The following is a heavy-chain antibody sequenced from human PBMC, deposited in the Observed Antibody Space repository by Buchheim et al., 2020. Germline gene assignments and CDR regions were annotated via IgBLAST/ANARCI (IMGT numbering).Heavy chain of an antibody. CDR2: ISYDGSNK. Sequence: QVQLVESGGGVVQPGRSLRLSCAASGFTFSSYGMHWVRQAPGKGLEWVAVISYDGSNKYYADSVKGRFTISRDNSKNTLYLQMNSLGAEETAVYYCAKSLPSSGWYDNYYYGMDVWGQGTT. CDR1: GFTFSSYG. D-gene: IGHD6-19*01. V-gene: IGHV3-30*18. J-gene: IGHJ6*02. CDR3: AKSLPSSGWYDNYYYGMDV.